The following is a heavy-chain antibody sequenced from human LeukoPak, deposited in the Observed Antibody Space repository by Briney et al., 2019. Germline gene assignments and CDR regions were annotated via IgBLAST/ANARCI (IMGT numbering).Heavy chain of an antibody. CDR3: ARRGLGYDDYDAWKDAFDI. CDR2: IYPGDSDT. CDR1: GDTFNSDW. V-gene: IGHV5-51*07. D-gene: IGHD4/OR15-4a*01. J-gene: IGHJ3*02. Sequence: GESLKISCKGSGDTFNSDWIAWVHQMPGKGLECMGVIYPGDSDTPYSPSFQGQVTISADKSINTAYLQWTSLKASDTAMYYCARRGLGYDDYDAWKDAFDIWGQGTMVIVSS.